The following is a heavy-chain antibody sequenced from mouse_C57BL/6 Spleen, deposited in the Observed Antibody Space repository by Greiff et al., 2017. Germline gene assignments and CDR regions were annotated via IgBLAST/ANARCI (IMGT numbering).Heavy chain of an antibody. CDR3: AEGTTVVDWYFDV. V-gene: IGHV1-64*01. D-gene: IGHD1-1*01. J-gene: IGHJ1*03. CDR1: GYTFTSYW. Sequence: VQLQQPGAELVKPGASVKLSCKASGYTFTSYWMHWVKQRPGQGLEWIGMIHPNSGSTNYNEKFKSKATLTVDKSSSTAYMQLSSLTSEDSAVYYCAEGTTVVDWYFDVWGTGTTVTVSS. CDR2: IHPNSGST.